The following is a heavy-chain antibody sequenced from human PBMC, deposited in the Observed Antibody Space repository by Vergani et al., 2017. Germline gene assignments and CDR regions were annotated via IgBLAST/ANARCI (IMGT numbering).Heavy chain of an antibody. J-gene: IGHJ1*01. CDR2: IRSKAYGGTT. D-gene: IGHD1-26*01. CDR1: GFTFGDYA. Sequence: EVQLVESGGGLVKPGRSLRLSCTASGFTFGDYAMSWFRQAPGKGLEWVGFIRSKAYGGTTEYAASVKGRFTISRDNAKNSLYLQMNSLRAEDTAVYXCARAIVWELPGAYFQHWGQGTLVTVSS. V-gene: IGHV3-49*05. CDR3: ARAIVWELPGAYFQH.